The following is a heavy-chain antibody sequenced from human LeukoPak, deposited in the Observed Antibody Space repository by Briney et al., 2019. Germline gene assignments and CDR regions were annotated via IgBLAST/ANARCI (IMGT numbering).Heavy chain of an antibody. Sequence: GSVQVSSKASGYAFTGYYMQWVRQAPGQGLEWMGWINPNSGATNYAQKFQGWVTITRDTSTTTAYMELSRLRFDDTAVYYCARASDGYSYGSFVDYWGQGTLVTVSS. D-gene: IGHD5-18*01. CDR3: ARASDGYSYGSFVDY. CDR1: GYAFTGYY. J-gene: IGHJ4*02. V-gene: IGHV1-2*04. CDR2: INPNSGAT.